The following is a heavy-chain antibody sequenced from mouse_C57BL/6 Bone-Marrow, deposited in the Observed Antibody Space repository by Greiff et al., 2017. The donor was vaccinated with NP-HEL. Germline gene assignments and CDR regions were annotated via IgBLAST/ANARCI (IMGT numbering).Heavy chain of an antibody. D-gene: IGHD1-1*01. CDR2: INPSSGYT. Sequence: VQLQQSGAELAKPGASVKLSCKASGYTFTSYWMHWVKQRPGKGLEWIGYINPSSGYTKYNQKFKDQATFTADKSSSTAYMQLSSLTYVDSAVYYCARFYYYGSSYAYWGQGTLVTVSA. CDR3: ARFYYYGSSYAY. CDR1: GYTFTSYW. V-gene: IGHV1-7*01. J-gene: IGHJ3*01.